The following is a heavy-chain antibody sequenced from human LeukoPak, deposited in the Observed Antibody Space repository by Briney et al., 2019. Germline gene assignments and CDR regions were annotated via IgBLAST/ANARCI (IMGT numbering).Heavy chain of an antibody. D-gene: IGHD3-9*01. CDR3: ARDRTAVILTGYYSVGNNAFDI. V-gene: IGHV1-2*02. CDR2: INPYTGGT. CDR1: GYTFTGYH. Sequence: GASVKVSCKASGYTFTGYHLHWVRQAPGQGLEWMGWINPYTGGTNFGEKLQDRVTLTRDTSISTAYMEVRRLSSDDTAIYYCARDRTAVILTGYYSVGNNAFDIWGQGTMVTVSS. J-gene: IGHJ3*02.